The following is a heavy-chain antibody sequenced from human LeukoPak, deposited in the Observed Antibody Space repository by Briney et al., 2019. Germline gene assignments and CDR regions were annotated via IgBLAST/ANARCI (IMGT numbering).Heavy chain of an antibody. CDR1: GFTFSSYW. CDR2: INRDGSYA. Sequence: PGGSLRPSCAASGFTFSSYWMHWVRQAPGKGLVWVSRINRDGSYASYADSVKGRFTISRDNAKNTLYLQMNSLSAEDTAVYYCASTGNDWRGNWGQGTLVTVSS. D-gene: IGHD3-9*01. J-gene: IGHJ4*02. CDR3: ASTGNDWRGN. V-gene: IGHV3-74*01.